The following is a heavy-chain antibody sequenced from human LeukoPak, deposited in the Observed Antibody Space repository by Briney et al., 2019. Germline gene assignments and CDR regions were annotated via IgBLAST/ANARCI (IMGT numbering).Heavy chain of an antibody. CDR3: AREGGGILTGYYPG. J-gene: IGHJ4*02. CDR2: IIPIFGTA. Sequence: GSSVNVSCKASGGTFSSYAISWVRQAPGQGLEWMGGIIPIFGTANYAQKFQGRVTITADKSTSTAYMELSSLRPEDTAVYYCAREGGGILTGYYPGWGQGTLVTVSS. V-gene: IGHV1-69*06. D-gene: IGHD3-9*01. CDR1: GGTFSSYA.